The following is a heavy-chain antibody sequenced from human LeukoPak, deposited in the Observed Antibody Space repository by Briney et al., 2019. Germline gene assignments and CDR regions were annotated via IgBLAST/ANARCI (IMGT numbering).Heavy chain of an antibody. Sequence: ASVKVSCKASGYTFTGYYMHWVRQAPGQGLEWMGRINPNSGGTNYAQKFQGRVTMTRDTSISTAYMELSRLRSDDTAVYYCARDYYDSSGYLNYWGQGTLVTASS. V-gene: IGHV1-2*06. CDR3: ARDYYDSSGYLNY. CDR2: INPNSGGT. D-gene: IGHD3-22*01. CDR1: GYTFTGYY. J-gene: IGHJ4*02.